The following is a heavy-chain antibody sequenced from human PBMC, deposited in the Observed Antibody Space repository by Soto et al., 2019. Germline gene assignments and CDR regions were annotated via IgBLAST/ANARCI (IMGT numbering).Heavy chain of an antibody. Sequence: EVQLLESGGGLVQPGGSLRLSCAASGITFSSYAMGWVRQAPGKGLEWVSGISGSGDSTNYADFVKGRFTISRDNSKNTLYLQVSSLRVEDTAVYYCAKYEWEVLRGAFDIWGQGTMVTVSS. J-gene: IGHJ3*02. CDR1: GITFSSYA. V-gene: IGHV3-23*01. CDR3: AKYEWEVLRGAFDI. CDR2: ISGSGDST. D-gene: IGHD1-26*01.